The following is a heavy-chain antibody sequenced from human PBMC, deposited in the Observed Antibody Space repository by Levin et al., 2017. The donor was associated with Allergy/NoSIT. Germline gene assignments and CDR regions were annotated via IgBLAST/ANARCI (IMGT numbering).Heavy chain of an antibody. CDR2: ISGSGGST. J-gene: IGHJ3*02. D-gene: IGHD3-16*01. V-gene: IGHV3-23*01. CDR3: AKDGDQYDYIWGSPAFDI. Sequence: GGSLRLSCAASGFTFSSYAMSWVRQAPGKGLEWVSAISGSGGSTYYADSVKGRFTISRDNSKNTLYLQMNSLRAEDTAVYYCAKDGDQYDYIWGSPAFDIWGQGTMVTVSS. CDR1: GFTFSSYA.